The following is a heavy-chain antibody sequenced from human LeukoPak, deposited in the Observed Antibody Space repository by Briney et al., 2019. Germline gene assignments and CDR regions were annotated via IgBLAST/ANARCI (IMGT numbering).Heavy chain of an antibody. Sequence: PGGSLRLSCAASGFGFDDYAMHWVRQAPGKGLEWVSSISWNSGSIGYADSVKGRFTISRDNAKNSLYLQMNSLRAEDTALYYCAKDLGGKGPTYFDYWGQGTLVTVSS. V-gene: IGHV3-9*01. CDR1: GFGFDDYA. CDR3: AKDLGGKGPTYFDY. J-gene: IGHJ4*02. CDR2: ISWNSGSI. D-gene: IGHD3-16*01.